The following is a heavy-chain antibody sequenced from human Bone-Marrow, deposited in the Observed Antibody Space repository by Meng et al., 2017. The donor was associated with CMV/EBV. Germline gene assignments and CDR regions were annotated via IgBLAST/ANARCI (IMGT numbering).Heavy chain of an antibody. D-gene: IGHD6-19*01. V-gene: IGHV3-30*02. Sequence: GGSLKISCAASGFIFSTYGMHWVRQAPGKGLEWVAFIRYDGTNKYYADSVKGRITISRDNARNSLYLQMNSLRVEDTAVYYCARARIAVAVPTNDFDYWGQGTLVPSPQ. CDR2: IRYDGTNK. CDR3: ARARIAVAVPTNDFDY. CDR1: GFIFSTYG. J-gene: IGHJ4*01.